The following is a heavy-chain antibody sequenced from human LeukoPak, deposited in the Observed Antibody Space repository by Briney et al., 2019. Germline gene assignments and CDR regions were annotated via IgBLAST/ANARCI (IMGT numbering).Heavy chain of an antibody. J-gene: IGHJ4*02. CDR1: GGSISSSSYY. CDR3: ARAQYSGSYPFDH. D-gene: IGHD1-26*01. CDR2: IYYSGST. V-gene: IGHV4-39*07. Sequence: SETLSLTCTVSGGSISSSSYYWGWIRQPPGKGLEWIGSIYYSGSTYYNPSLKSRLTISVDTSKNQFSLKLNSVTAADTAVYYCARAQYSGSYPFDHWGQGTLVTVSS.